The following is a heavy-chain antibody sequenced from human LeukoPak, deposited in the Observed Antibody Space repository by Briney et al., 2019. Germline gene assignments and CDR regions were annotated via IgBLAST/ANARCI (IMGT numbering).Heavy chain of an antibody. CDR2: IYYSGST. CDR1: GGSISSSSYY. V-gene: IGHV4-39*07. J-gene: IGHJ4*02. CDR3: ARDSWQGDFDY. Sequence: NPSETLSLTCTVSGGSISSSSYYWGWIRQPPGKGLEWIGSIYYSGSTNYNPSLKSRVTMSVDTSKNQFSLKLSSVTAADTAVYYCARDSWQGDFDYWGQGTLVTVSS. D-gene: IGHD2-15*01.